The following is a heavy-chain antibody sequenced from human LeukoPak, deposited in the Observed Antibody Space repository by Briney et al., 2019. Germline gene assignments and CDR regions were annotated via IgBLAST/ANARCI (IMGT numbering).Heavy chain of an antibody. CDR3: ARVVGYSSSWYRGESTYWFDP. D-gene: IGHD6-13*01. CDR2: TNHSGST. J-gene: IGHJ5*02. CDR1: GGSFSGYY. V-gene: IGHV4-34*01. Sequence: SETLSLTCAVYGGSFSGYYWSWIRQPPGKGLEWIGETNHSGSTNYNPSLKSRVTISVDTSKNQFSLKLSSVTAADTAVYYCARVVGYSSSWYRGESTYWFDPWGQGTLVTVSS.